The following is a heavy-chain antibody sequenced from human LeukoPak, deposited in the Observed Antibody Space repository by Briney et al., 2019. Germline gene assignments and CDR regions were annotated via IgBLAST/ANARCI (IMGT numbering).Heavy chain of an antibody. CDR1: GYLFISYG. CDR2: ISGHTGRA. V-gene: IGHV1-18*01. CDR3: AKDLYSSLSGSEVFDI. J-gene: IGHJ3*02. D-gene: IGHD3-10*01. Sequence: ASVKVSCKTSGYLFISYGINWVRQAPGQGLEWMGWISGHTGRATYAQKFRDRLTMTSDVPTTTAYMELTGLRFNDTAVYFCAKDLYSSLSGSEVFDIWGQGTRVTV.